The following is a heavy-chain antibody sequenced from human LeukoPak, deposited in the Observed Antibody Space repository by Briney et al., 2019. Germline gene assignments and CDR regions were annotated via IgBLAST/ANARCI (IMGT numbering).Heavy chain of an antibody. CDR2: ISSSSSYI. J-gene: IGHJ3*02. D-gene: IGHD3-22*01. V-gene: IGHV3-21*01. CDR3: ARDVRYYYDSSGSGNAFDI. CDR1: GFTFSSYS. Sequence: GGTLRLSCAASGFTFSSYSMNWVRQAPGKGLEWVSSISSSSSYIYYADSVKGRFTISRDNAKNSLYLQMNSLRAEDTAVYYCARDVRYYYDSSGSGNAFDIWGQGTMVTVSS.